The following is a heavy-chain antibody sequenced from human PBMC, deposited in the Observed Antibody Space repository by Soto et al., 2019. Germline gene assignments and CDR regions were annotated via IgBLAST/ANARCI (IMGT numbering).Heavy chain of an antibody. D-gene: IGHD1-1*01. CDR2: IKSKTDGGTT. CDR3: TTDQYWNDVDFDY. CDR1: GFTFSNAW. V-gene: IGHV3-15*01. Sequence: GGSLRLSCAASGFTFSNAWMSWVRQAPGKGLEWVGRIKSKTDGGTTDYAAPVKGRFTISRDDSKNTLYLQMNSLKTEDTAVYYCTTDQYWNDVDFDYWGQGTLVTVSS. J-gene: IGHJ4*02.